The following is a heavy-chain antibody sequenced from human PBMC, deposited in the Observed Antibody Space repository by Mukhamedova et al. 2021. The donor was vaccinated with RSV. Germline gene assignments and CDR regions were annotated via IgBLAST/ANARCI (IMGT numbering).Heavy chain of an antibody. CDR3: GSGSSMSGFDY. D-gene: IGHD3-10*01. CDR2: INPSGGSR. Sequence: YMHWVRQAPGQGLEWMGVINPSGGSRSPAQKFQGRLTLTRDTSTNTVYMELSSLRSEDTAVYYCGSGSSMSGFDYWGPGTLVTVS. V-gene: IGHV1-46*01. CDR1: Y. J-gene: IGHJ4*02.